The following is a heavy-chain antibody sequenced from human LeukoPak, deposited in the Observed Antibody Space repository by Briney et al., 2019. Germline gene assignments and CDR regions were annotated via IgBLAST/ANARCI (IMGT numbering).Heavy chain of an antibody. CDR2: INHNGNVN. V-gene: IGHV3-7*03. J-gene: IGHJ6*02. CDR1: GFTFSSYW. Sequence: PGGSLRLSCAASGFTFSSYWMNWARQAPGKGLEWVASINHNGNVNYYVDSVKGRFTISRDNAKNSLYLQMSNLRAEDTAVYFCARGGSLDVWGQGATVTASS. D-gene: IGHD2-15*01. CDR3: ARGGSLDV.